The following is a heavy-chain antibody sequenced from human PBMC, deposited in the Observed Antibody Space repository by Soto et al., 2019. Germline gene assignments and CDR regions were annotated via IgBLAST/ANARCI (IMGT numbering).Heavy chain of an antibody. J-gene: IGHJ4*02. CDR1: VFTFSNYA. CDR3: TRAESPQEAYFFDC. V-gene: IGHV3-49*04. Sequence: GWSLRLSCTSSVFTFSNYAINWVRQAPGKGLEWVGLIRNQTYGGTTEYAASVKGRFTISRDDSNSIAYLQMNSLKTEDSAVYYCTRAESPQEAYFFDCWGQGTLVTVSS. CDR2: IRNQTYGGTT.